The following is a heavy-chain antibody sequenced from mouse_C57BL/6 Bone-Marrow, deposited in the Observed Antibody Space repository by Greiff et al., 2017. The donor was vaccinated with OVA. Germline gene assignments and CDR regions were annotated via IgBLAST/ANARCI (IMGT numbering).Heavy chain of an antibody. V-gene: IGHV1-75*01. CDR2: IFPGSGST. J-gene: IGHJ1*03. CDR1: GYTFTDYY. CDR3: AQEGHYYGSSYWYFDV. Sequence: VKLVESGPELVKPGASVKISCKASGYTFTDYYINWVKQRPGQGLEWIGWIFPGSGSTYYNEKFKGKATLTVDKSSSTAYMLLSSLTSEDSAVYFCAQEGHYYGSSYWYFDVWGTGTTVTVSS. D-gene: IGHD1-1*01.